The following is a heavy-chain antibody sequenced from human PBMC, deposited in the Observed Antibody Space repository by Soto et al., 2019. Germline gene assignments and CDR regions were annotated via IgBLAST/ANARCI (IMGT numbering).Heavy chain of an antibody. J-gene: IGHJ6*02. CDR3: AKDYIWGSYRHRGMDV. CDR2: ISYDGSNK. V-gene: IGHV3-30*18. CDR1: GFTFSNYG. Sequence: QVQLVESGGGVVQPGRSLRLSCAASGFTFSNYGMHWVRQAPGKGLEWVAVISYDGSNKYYADSVKGRFTISRDNSKNTLYMQMNSLRAEDTAVYYCAKDYIWGSYRHRGMDVWGQGTTVTVSS. D-gene: IGHD3-16*02.